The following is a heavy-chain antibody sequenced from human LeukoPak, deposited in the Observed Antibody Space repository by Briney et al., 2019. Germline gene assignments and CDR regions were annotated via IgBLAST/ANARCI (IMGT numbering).Heavy chain of an antibody. CDR3: VRNVEDIVVVPAAAL. J-gene: IGHJ3*01. CDR1: GFTFSSYW. CDR2: INSDGSST. V-gene: IGHV3-74*01. D-gene: IGHD2-2*01. Sequence: GGSLRLSCAASGFTFSSYWMHWVRQAPGKGLVWVSRINSDGSSTSYADSVKGRFTISRDNSKNMLYLQMNSLRAEDTALYYCVRNVEDIVVVPAAALWGQGTMVAVSS.